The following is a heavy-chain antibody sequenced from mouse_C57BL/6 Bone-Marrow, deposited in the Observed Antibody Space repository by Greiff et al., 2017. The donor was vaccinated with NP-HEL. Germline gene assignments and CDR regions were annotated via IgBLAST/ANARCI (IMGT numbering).Heavy chain of an antibody. CDR2: ISDGGSYT. J-gene: IGHJ1*03. Sequence: DVHLVESGGGLVKPGGSLKLSCAASGFTFSSYAMSWVRQTPEKRLEWVATISDGGSYTYYPDNVKGRFTISRDNAKNNLYLQMSHLKSEDTAMYYCARDNYGSSYWYFDVWGTGTTVTVSS. CDR1: GFTFSSYA. V-gene: IGHV5-4*01. D-gene: IGHD1-1*01. CDR3: ARDNYGSSYWYFDV.